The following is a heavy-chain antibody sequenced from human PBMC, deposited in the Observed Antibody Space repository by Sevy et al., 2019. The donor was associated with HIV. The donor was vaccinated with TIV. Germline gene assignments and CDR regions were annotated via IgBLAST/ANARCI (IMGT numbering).Heavy chain of an antibody. V-gene: IGHV3-30*04. J-gene: IGHJ4*02. CDR1: RFTFSSYD. CDR3: ARDGISSGWYRGYYFDY. Sequence: GGSLRLSCAASRFTFSSYDIHWVRQAPGKGLEWVAFISYDGTDIYYADSVKGRFTISRDNSKNTLFLQMNSLRAEDTAVYYCARDGISSGWYRGYYFDYWGQGTLVTVSS. D-gene: IGHD6-19*01. CDR2: ISYDGTDI.